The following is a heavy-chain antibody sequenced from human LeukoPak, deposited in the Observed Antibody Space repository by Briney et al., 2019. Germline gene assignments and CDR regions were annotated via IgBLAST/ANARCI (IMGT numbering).Heavy chain of an antibody. V-gene: IGHV3-23*01. Sequence: GGSLRLSCAASGFTFSSYAMSWVRQAPGKGLEWVSAISGSGGSTYCADSVKGRFTISRDNSKNTLYLQMNSLRAEDTAVYNCAKLHWNDRFDYWGQGTLVTVSS. D-gene: IGHD1-1*01. J-gene: IGHJ4*02. CDR1: GFTFSSYA. CDR3: AKLHWNDRFDY. CDR2: ISGSGGST.